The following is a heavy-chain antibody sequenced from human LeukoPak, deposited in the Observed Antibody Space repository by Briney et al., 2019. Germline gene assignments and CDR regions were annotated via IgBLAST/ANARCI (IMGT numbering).Heavy chain of an antibody. CDR1: GGTFSSYT. D-gene: IGHD3-22*01. J-gene: IGHJ4*02. V-gene: IGHV1-69*02. CDR2: IIPILGIA. Sequence: SVKVSCKASGGTFSSYTISWVQQAPGQGLEWMGRIIPILGIANYAQKFQGRVTITADKSTSTAYMELSSLRSEDTAVYYCARAAYYYDSSGYYFDYWGQGTLVTVSS. CDR3: ARAAYYYDSSGYYFDY.